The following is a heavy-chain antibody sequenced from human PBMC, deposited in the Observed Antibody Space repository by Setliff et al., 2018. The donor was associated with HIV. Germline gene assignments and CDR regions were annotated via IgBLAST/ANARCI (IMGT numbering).Heavy chain of an antibody. CDR3: ARGEHFWSGYYPGPSYDY. J-gene: IGHJ4*02. CDR2: INSDGSST. CDR1: GFTFSSYW. Sequence: SLRLSCAASGFTFSSYWMHWVRQAPGKGLVWVSRINSDGSSTSYADSVKGRFTISRDNAKNTLYLQMNSMRAEDTAVYYCARGEHFWSGYYPGPSYDYWGQGTLVTVSS. D-gene: IGHD3-3*02. V-gene: IGHV3-74*01.